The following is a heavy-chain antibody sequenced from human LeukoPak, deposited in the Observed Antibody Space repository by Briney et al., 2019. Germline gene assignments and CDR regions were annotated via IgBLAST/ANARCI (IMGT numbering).Heavy chain of an antibody. J-gene: IGHJ4*02. CDR3: TSGAAGNEGREELFDY. CDR1: GGTFSSYA. D-gene: IGHD1-1*01. V-gene: IGHV1-69*05. Sequence: SVNVSCTASGGTFSSYAISWARQAPGQGLEWMGRIIPIFDTANYAQKFQGRVTITTDESTSTAYMELSSLRSEDTAVYYCTSGAAGNEGREELFDYWGQGTLVTVSS. CDR2: IIPIFDTA.